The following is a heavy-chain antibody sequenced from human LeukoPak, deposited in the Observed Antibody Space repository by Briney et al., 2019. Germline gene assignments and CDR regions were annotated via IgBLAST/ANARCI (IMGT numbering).Heavy chain of an antibody. CDR1: GLTFSNFG. CDR2: ISGSGDST. Sequence: GGTLRLSCVASGLTFSNFGMSWVRQAPGKGLEWVSAISGSGDSTYYADSVKGRFTISRDNSKNTLYLQMNSLRAEDTAVYYCAKGSYGDSPYWYFNLWGRGTLVTVSS. V-gene: IGHV3-23*01. D-gene: IGHD4-17*01. J-gene: IGHJ2*01. CDR3: AKGSYGDSPYWYFNL.